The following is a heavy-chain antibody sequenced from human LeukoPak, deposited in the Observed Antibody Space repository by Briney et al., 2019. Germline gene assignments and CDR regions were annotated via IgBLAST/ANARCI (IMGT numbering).Heavy chain of an antibody. CDR3: ARQVGTTVTFDY. Sequence: SETLSLTCTVSGGSISSGDYYWSWIRQPPGKGLEWIGYIYYSGSTYYNPPLKSRVTISVDTSKNQFSLKLSSVTAADTAVYYCARQVGTTVTFDYWGQGTLVTVSS. CDR1: GGSISSGDYY. D-gene: IGHD4-17*01. J-gene: IGHJ4*02. CDR2: IYYSGST. V-gene: IGHV4-30-4*01.